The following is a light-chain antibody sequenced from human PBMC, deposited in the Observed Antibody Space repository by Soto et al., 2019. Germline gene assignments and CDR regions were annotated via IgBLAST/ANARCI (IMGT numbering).Light chain of an antibody. CDR3: QQSYRTPYT. CDR2: DES. J-gene: IGKJ2*01. CDR1: QDIDIY. V-gene: IGKV1-39*01. Sequence: TQMTQSPSSLSASVGDRVTITCRASQDIDIYLGWYQQKPGKVPKLLIYDESTLQSGVPSRFSGSGSGTDFTLTINNLQPEDFATYYCQQSYRTPYTFGQGTKV.